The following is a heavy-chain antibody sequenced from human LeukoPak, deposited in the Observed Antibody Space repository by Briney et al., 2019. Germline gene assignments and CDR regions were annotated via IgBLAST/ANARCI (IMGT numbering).Heavy chain of an antibody. D-gene: IGHD3-22*01. CDR3: ARAPSRITMTD. Sequence: SETLSLTCAVYGGSFSGYYWSWIRQPPGKGLEWIGEINHSGSTNYNPSLKSRVTISVDTSKNQLSLKLSSVTAADTAVYYCARAPSRITMTDWGQGTLVTVSS. CDR2: INHSGST. V-gene: IGHV4-34*01. J-gene: IGHJ4*02. CDR1: GGSFSGYY.